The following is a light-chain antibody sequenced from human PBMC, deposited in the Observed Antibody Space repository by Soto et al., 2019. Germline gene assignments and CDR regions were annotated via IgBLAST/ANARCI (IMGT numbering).Light chain of an antibody. CDR1: SGSVSTSYY. Sequence: QTVVTQEPSFSVSPGGTVTLTCGLSSGSVSTSYYPSWYQRTPGQAPRTLIYSTNTRSSGVPDRFSGSILGNKAVLTITGAQADDESDYYCVLYMGRGTHVVFGGGTQLTVL. CDR3: VLYMGRGTHVV. CDR2: STN. V-gene: IGLV8-61*01. J-gene: IGLJ2*01.